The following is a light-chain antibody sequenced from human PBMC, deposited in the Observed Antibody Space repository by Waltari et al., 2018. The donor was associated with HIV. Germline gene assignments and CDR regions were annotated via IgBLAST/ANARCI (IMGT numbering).Light chain of an antibody. V-gene: IGLV7-46*01. CDR2: DTF. Sequence: QAVVTQEPSLTVSPGGTVTLTCGSSSGPVTSGHHPYWFQQKSGQAPRTLIYDTFNKHSWTPARCSGSLLGGKAALTLAGAQPEDEADYFCLLSFAGARPVVFGGGTNLTVL. J-gene: IGLJ3*02. CDR3: LLSFAGARPVV. CDR1: SGPVTSGHH.